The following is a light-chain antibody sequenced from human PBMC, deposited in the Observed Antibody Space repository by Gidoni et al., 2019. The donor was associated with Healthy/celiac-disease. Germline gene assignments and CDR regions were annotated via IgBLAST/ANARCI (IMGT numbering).Light chain of an antibody. J-gene: IGLJ3*02. V-gene: IGLV1-44*01. Sequence: QSVLTQPTSASGTPGQRVTISCSGSSSNIGSNTVNWYQPLPGTAPKLLIYSNNHRPSGVPDRFSGSKSGTSASLAISGLQSEDEADYYCAAWDDSLNGWVFGGGTKLTVL. CDR2: SNN. CDR1: SSNIGSNT. CDR3: AAWDDSLNGWV.